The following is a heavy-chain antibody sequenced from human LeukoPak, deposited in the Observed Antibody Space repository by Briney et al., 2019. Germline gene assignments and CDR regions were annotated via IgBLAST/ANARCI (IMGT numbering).Heavy chain of an antibody. CDR3: ARAKVGAAGFFNY. CDR2: IYSDGTA. J-gene: IGHJ4*02. Sequence: GGSLRLSCAASGFTVSSNYMSWVRQAPGKGLEWVSIIYSDGTAYYADSVKGRFTISRDNSKNTLYLQMNGLRAEDTAVYYCARAKVGAAGFFNYWGQGTLVTVSS. D-gene: IGHD6-13*01. V-gene: IGHV3-53*01. CDR1: GFTVSSNY.